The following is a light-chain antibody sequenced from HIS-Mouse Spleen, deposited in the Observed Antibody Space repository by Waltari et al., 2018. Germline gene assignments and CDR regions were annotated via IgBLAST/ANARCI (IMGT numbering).Light chain of an antibody. CDR2: DAS. J-gene: IGKJ5*01. Sequence: DIVLTQSPATLSLSPGDSATLSCRASQSVSSYLAWYQQKPGQAPRLLIYDASNRATGIPARFSGSGSGTDFTLTISSLEPEDFAVYYCQQRSNWPPITFGQGTRLEIK. CDR3: QQRSNWPPIT. V-gene: IGKV3-11*01. CDR1: QSVSSY.